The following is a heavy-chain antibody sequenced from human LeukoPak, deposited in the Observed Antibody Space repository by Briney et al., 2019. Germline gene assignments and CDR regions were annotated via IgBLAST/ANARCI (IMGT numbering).Heavy chain of an antibody. J-gene: IGHJ4*02. CDR1: GFTFSSYG. D-gene: IGHD3-10*01. V-gene: IGHV3-30*18. CDR2: ISYDGSNK. Sequence: GRSLRLSCAASGFTFSSYGMHWVRQAPGKGLEWVAVISYDGSNKYYADSVKGRFTISRDNSKNTLYLQMNSLRAEHTAVYYCAKDGGGAYYGSGSYLDYWGQGTLVTVSS. CDR3: AKDGGGAYYGSGSYLDY.